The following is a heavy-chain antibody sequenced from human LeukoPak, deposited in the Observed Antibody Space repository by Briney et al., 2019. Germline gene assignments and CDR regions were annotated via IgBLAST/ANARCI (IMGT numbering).Heavy chain of an antibody. CDR3: ARDGGAGSSGSIDAFDI. J-gene: IGHJ3*02. CDR2: ISSSSSYI. Sequence: GGSLRLSCAASGFTFSSYSMNWVRQAPGKGLEWVSSISSSSSYIYYADSVKGRFTISRDNAKNSLYLQMNSLRAEDTAVYYCARDGGAGSSGSIDAFDIWGQGTMVTVSS. CDR1: GFTFSSYS. D-gene: IGHD6-19*01. V-gene: IGHV3-21*01.